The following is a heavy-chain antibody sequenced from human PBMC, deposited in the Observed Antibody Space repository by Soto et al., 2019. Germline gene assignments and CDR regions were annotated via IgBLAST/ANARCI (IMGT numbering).Heavy chain of an antibody. V-gene: IGHV3-48*01. CDR1: GFTFSSYS. D-gene: IGHD6-13*01. J-gene: IGHJ5*02. CDR2: ISSSSSTI. CDR3: AGQGGSRFKWFDP. Sequence: GGSLRLSCAASGFTFSSYSMNCVRQAPGKGLEWVSYISSSSSTIYYADSAKGRVTTSRDNAKNRLYLQMNSPRAEDTAGYYCAGQGGSRFKWFDPWGQGNPGTVSS.